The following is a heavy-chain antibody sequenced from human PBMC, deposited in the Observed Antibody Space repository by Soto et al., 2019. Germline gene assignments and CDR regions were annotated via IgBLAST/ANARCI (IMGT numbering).Heavy chain of an antibody. V-gene: IGHV1-2*02. CDR1: GYTFTGYY. J-gene: IGHJ6*02. Sequence: ASVKVSCKASGYTFTGYYMHWVRQAPGQGXEWMGWINPNSGGTNYAQKFQGRVTMTRDTSISTAYMELSRLRSDDTAVYYCARDRVAALGYYYYYGMDVWGQGTTVTVSS. CDR2: INPNSGGT. CDR3: ARDRVAALGYYYYYGMDV. D-gene: IGHD6-13*01.